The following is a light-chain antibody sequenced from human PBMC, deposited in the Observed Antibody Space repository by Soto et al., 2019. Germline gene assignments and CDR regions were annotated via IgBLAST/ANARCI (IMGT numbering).Light chain of an antibody. V-gene: IGLV1-51*02. CDR1: SSNIGNNY. Sequence: QSVLTQPPSVSAAPGQKVTISCSGSSSNIGNNYVSWYQQLPGTAPKLLIYENNKRPSGIPDRFSGSKSGTSATLGITGLQTGDEADYYCETWDSSLSAVFGTGTKVTVL. CDR3: ETWDSSLSAV. J-gene: IGLJ1*01. CDR2: ENN.